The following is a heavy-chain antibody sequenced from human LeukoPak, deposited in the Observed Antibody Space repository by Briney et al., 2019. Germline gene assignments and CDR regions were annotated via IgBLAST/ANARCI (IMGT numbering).Heavy chain of an antibody. V-gene: IGHV1-2*02. J-gene: IGHJ4*02. CDR2: INPNSGGT. D-gene: IGHD5-18*01. Sequence: ASVKVSCKASGYTFTGYYMHWVRQAPGQGLEWMGWINPNSGGTNYAQKFQGGVTMTRDTSISTAYMELSRLSFDDTAVYYCARGYSYGSADYWGQGTLVTVSS. CDR1: GYTFTGYY. CDR3: ARGYSYGSADY.